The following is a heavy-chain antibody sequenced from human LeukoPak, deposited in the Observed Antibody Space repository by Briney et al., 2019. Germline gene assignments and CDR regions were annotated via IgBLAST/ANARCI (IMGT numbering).Heavy chain of an antibody. Sequence: ASVKVSCKASGYTFTSYVIHWVRQAPGQRLEWMGWINAGNGNTKYSQEFQDRVTITRDTSASTAYMELGSLRSEDMAVYYCARARYETRIWPKSRYDYYHYMDVWGKGTTVTVSS. CDR1: GYTFTSYV. CDR3: ARARYETRIWPKSRYDYYHYMDV. V-gene: IGHV1-3*03. CDR2: INAGNGNT. D-gene: IGHD3-3*01. J-gene: IGHJ6*03.